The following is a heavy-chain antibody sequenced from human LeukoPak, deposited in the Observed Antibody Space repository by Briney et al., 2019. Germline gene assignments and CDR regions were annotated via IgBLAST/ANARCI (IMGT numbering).Heavy chain of an antibody. D-gene: IGHD1/OR15-1a*01. J-gene: IGHJ3*02. CDR2: IYTSGST. Sequence: PSETLSLTCTVSGGSISTYYWSWIRQPAGKGLEWIGRIYTSGSTNYNPSLKSRVTMSVDTSKNQFSLKLSSVTAADTAVYFCARGTVPNAFDIWGQGTMVTVSS. CDR1: GGSISTYY. CDR3: ARGTVPNAFDI. V-gene: IGHV4-4*07.